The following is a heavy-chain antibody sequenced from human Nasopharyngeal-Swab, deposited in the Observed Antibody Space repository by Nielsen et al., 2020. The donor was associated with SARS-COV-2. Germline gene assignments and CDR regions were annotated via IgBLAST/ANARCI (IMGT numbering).Heavy chain of an antibody. Sequence: GESLKISCKASGSRFAAYWIGWVRQMPGKGLEWMGIFYPGDSQTRYSPSFQGQVTIAVDMSITTAYLQWSSLKASDTAMYYCATPVSSSEKYAFEVWGQGTMVTVSS. CDR3: ATPVSSSEKYAFEV. D-gene: IGHD6-13*01. CDR2: FYPGDSQT. V-gene: IGHV5-51*01. J-gene: IGHJ3*01. CDR1: GSRFAAYW.